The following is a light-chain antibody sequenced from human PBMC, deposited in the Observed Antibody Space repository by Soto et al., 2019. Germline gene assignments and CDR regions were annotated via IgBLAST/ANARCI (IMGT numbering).Light chain of an antibody. CDR1: QAIHNY. CDR3: QKYGNVPIN. CDR2: ASA. Sequence: DIQMTHSPSSLSASVLYIVAITFRASQAIHNYLALYQQRPGKVPKLLIYASAALQSGVPSRFSGSGSGTAFTLTISSLQPEDIATYYCQKYGNVPINFGQGTRLEIK. J-gene: IGKJ5*01. V-gene: IGKV1-27*01.